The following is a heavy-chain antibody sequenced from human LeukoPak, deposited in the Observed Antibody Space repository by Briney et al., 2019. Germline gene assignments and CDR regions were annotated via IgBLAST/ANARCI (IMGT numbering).Heavy chain of an antibody. V-gene: IGHV3-33*01. CDR1: GFTFSSYG. J-gene: IGHJ4*02. CDR3: ARLKQYSSSSGRTAAYYFDY. Sequence: QTGGSLRLSCAASGFTFSSYGMHWVRQAPGKGLEWVAVIWYDGSNKYYADSVKGRFTISRDNSKNTLYLQMNGLRAEDTAVYYCARLKQYSSSSGRTAAYYFDYWGQGTLVTVSS. CDR2: IWYDGSNK. D-gene: IGHD6-6*01.